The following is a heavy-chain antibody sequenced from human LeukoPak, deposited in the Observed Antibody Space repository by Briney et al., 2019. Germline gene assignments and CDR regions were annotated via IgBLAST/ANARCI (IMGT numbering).Heavy chain of an antibody. V-gene: IGHV3-11*01. Sequence: PGGSLSLSCAASGFTFSDYYMSWIRQAPGKGLEWVSYISSGASTIYYADSVKGRFTISRDNANNSLYLQMNSLRAEDTAVYYCARRRDYFDYWGQGTLVTVSS. CDR3: ARRRDYFDY. CDR2: ISSGASTI. CDR1: GFTFSDYY. J-gene: IGHJ4*02.